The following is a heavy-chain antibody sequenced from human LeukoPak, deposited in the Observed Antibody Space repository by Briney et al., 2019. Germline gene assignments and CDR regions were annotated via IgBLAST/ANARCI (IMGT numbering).Heavy chain of an antibody. CDR2: IYTSGTT. J-gene: IGHJ4*02. CDR1: GGSISSYY. V-gene: IGHV4-4*07. D-gene: IGHD2-21*02. CDR3: ARAVVVTAMWIVYYFDY. Sequence: PSETLSLTCTVSGGSISSYYWSWIRQPAGKGLEWIGRIYTSGTTNYNPSLKSRVTMSVDTSKNQFSLKMRSVTAADTAVYYCARAVVVTAMWIVYYFDYWGQGTLVTVSS.